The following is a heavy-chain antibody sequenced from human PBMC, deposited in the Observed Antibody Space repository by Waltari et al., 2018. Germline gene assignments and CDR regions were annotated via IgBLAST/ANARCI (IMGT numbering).Heavy chain of an antibody. CDR1: GFTFSSYW. J-gene: IGHJ4*02. D-gene: IGHD3-16*02. CDR2: IKQDGSEK. Sequence: RLSCAASGFTFSSYWISWVRQAPGKGLEWVANIKQDGSEKYYVDSVKGRFTISRDNAKNSLYLQMNSLRAEDTAVYYCARRNMITFGGVIASYFDYWGQGTLVTVSS. V-gene: IGHV3-7*03. CDR3: ARRNMITFGGVIASYFDY.